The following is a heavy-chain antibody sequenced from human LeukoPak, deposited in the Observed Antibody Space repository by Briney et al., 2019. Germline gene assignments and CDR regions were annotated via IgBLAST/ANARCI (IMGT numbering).Heavy chain of an antibody. J-gene: IGHJ4*02. CDR3: AREQTTGLDY. V-gene: IGHV3-48*03. CDR1: GFTFSRYE. CDR2: ISSSGSTI. D-gene: IGHD4-17*01. Sequence: GGSLRLSCAASGFTFSRYEMNWVRQAPGKGLEWVSYISSSGSTIYYADSVKGRFTISRDNDKNSLYLQMNSLRAEDTAVYYCAREQTTGLDYWGQGTLVTVSS.